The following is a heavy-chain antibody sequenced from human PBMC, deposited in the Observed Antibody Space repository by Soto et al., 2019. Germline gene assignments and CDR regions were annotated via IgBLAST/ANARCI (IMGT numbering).Heavy chain of an antibody. V-gene: IGHV1-46*01. D-gene: IGHD3-16*01. Sequence: GASVKVSCKASGYIFTTYYIHWVRQAPGQGLEWMGIINPSDGTTNYAQNFQGRVTMTRDTSTSTVYMELSSLRSEDTAVYYCARDHPGGGVWRNSTFLDSWGQGPLVTVYS. J-gene: IGHJ4*02. CDR1: GYIFTTYY. CDR3: ARDHPGGGVWRNSTFLDS. CDR2: INPSDGTT.